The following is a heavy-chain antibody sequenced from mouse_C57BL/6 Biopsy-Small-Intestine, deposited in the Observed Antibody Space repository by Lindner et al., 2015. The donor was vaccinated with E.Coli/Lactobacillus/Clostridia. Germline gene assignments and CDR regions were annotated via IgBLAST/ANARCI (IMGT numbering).Heavy chain of an antibody. CDR3: ARTGITTVVAYYFDY. Sequence: VQLQESGGDLVKPGGSLKLSCAASGFTFSSYGMSWVRQTPDKRLEWVATISSGGSYTYYPDSVKGRFTISRGNAKNTLYLQMSSLKSEDTAMYYCARTGITTVVAYYFDYWGQGTTLTVSS. CDR2: ISSGGSYT. D-gene: IGHD1-1*01. V-gene: IGHV5-6*01. CDR1: GFTFSSYG. J-gene: IGHJ2*01.